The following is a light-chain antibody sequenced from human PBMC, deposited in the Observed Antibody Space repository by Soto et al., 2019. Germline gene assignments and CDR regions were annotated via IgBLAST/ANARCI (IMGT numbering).Light chain of an antibody. CDR1: SSDVGGYNY. V-gene: IGLV2-8*01. CDR2: EVT. Sequence: QSALTQPPSASGSPGQSGTISCTGTSSDVGGYNYVSWYQQHPGKVPKLMIYEVTKRPSGVPDRFSGSKSGNTASLTVSGLQAEDEADYYCSSYAGSNIFVFGGGTKLTVL. J-gene: IGLJ3*02. CDR3: SSYAGSNIFV.